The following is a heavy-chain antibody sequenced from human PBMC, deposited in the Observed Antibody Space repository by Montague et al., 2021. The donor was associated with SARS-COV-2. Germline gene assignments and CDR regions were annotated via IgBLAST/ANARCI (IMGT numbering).Heavy chain of an antibody. J-gene: IGHJ3*01. CDR3: ARLTRCFCSSDSPSAFDF. CDR2: IYYTGNT. V-gene: IGHV4-39*02. D-gene: IGHD2-2*01. Sequence: SETLSLTCTVSGGSITNNIYYWAWIRQPPGKGLEWIGSIYYTGNTYYNPSLKSRVTISVVTSKNHFTLKLSSVTAAETAVYYCARLTRCFCSSDSPSAFDFWGQGTRVTVSS. CDR1: GGSITNNIYY.